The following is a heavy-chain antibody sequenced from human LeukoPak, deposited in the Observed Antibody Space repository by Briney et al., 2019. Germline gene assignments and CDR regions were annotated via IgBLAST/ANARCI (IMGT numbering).Heavy chain of an antibody. CDR2: ISNDGSSQ. D-gene: IGHD2-15*01. CDR1: GFTFSSYG. CDR3: ASEEVVAARRDY. J-gene: IGHJ4*02. Sequence: GGSLRLSCAASGFTFSSYGMHWVRQAPGKGPEWVAVISNDGSSQYYADSVKGRFTISRDNSKNTLYLQMNSLRPEDTAVYYCASEEVVAARRDYWGQGILVTVSS. V-gene: IGHV3-30*03.